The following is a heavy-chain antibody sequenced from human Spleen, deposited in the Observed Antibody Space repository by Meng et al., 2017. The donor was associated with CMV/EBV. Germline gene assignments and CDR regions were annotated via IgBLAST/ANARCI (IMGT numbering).Heavy chain of an antibody. V-gene: IGHV1-2*02. CDR2: INPRTGGT. CDR3: ARDAGLGDAYNELVY. Sequence: ASVKVSCKAYGYTFSGYYMHWVRQAPGQGLEWMGWINPRTGGTHYAQKFQGRVTMTRDTSVNTAYMEVRSLTSDDTAMYYCARDAGLGDAYNELVYWGRGTLVTVSS. D-gene: IGHD5-24*01. CDR1: GYTFSGYY. J-gene: IGHJ4*02.